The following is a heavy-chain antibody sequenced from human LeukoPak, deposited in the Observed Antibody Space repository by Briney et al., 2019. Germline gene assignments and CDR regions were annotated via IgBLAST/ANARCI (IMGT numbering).Heavy chain of an antibody. J-gene: IGHJ5*02. CDR1: GFPFSIYA. CDR3: AKDLDSTGYYTSDS. D-gene: IGHD3-22*01. Sequence: GGSLRLSCVASGFPFSIYAMNWVRQAPGKGLEWVSLISVGGRNTQYADSVQGRFTISRDDSQNTLYLQMNSLRAEDTAIYYCAKDLDSTGYYTSDSWGQGTLVTVSS. V-gene: IGHV3-23*01. CDR2: ISVGGRNT.